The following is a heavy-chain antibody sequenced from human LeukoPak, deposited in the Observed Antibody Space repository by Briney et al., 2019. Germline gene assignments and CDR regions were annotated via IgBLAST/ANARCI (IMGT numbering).Heavy chain of an antibody. V-gene: IGHV5-51*01. J-gene: IGHJ2*01. CDR3: ARTYCSGGSCYLGYWYFDL. D-gene: IGHD2-15*01. CDR1: GYSFSIYW. Sequence: GESLKISCKGSGYSFSIYWIGWVRQMPGKGVEWMGIIYPGESDTRYSTSFQGEVTISADKSIRNTYLQWTSLKASDTAMYYCARTYCSGGSCYLGYWYFDLWGRGTLVTVSS. CDR2: IYPGESDT.